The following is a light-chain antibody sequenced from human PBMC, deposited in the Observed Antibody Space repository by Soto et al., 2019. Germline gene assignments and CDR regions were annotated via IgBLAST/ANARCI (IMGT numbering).Light chain of an antibody. V-gene: IGKV3-15*01. CDR2: DAS. J-gene: IGKJ1*01. Sequence: EVVMTQSPATLSVSPGERATLSCRARQSVSSNLAWYKQNLGQAPRLLIYDASTRATGIPARFSGSGSGTEFTLTISSLQSEDFAVYYCQQYYNWPRSFGQGTKVEIK. CDR1: QSVSSN. CDR3: QQYYNWPRS.